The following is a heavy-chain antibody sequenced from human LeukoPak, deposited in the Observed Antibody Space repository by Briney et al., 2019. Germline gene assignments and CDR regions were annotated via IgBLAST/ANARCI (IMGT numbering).Heavy chain of an antibody. Sequence: PSETLSLTCTVSGGSISSSSYYWGWIRQPPGKGLEWIGSIYYSGSTYYNPSLKSRVTISVDTSKNQFSLKLSSLTAADTAVYYCAKNGRVRRVVKDLLDYWGQGTLVTVSS. J-gene: IGHJ4*02. V-gene: IGHV4-39*01. CDR3: AKNGRVRRVVKDLLDY. CDR2: IYYSGST. CDR1: GGSISSSSYY. D-gene: IGHD3-10*01.